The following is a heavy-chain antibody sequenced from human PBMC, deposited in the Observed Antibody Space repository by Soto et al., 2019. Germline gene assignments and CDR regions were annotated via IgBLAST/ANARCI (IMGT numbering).Heavy chain of an antibody. D-gene: IGHD6-13*01. V-gene: IGHV1-69*13. Sequence: GASVKVSCKASGGTFSSYAISWVRQAPGQGLDWLGGIIPIFGTANYAQKFQGRVTITADESTSTAYMELSSLRSEDTAVYYCARGSSSWYPQLYNWFDPWGQGTLVTVSS. J-gene: IGHJ5*02. CDR2: IIPIFGTA. CDR1: GGTFSSYA. CDR3: ARGSSSWYPQLYNWFDP.